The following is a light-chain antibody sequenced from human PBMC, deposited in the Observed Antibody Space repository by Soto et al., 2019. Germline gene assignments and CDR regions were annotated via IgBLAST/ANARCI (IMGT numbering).Light chain of an antibody. CDR3: SSYTSSVV. CDR2: DVS. V-gene: IGLV2-14*01. CDR1: SSDVGGYNY. J-gene: IGLJ2*01. Sequence: QSALTQPASVSGSPGQSITISSTGTSSDVGGYNYVSWYQQHPGKAPKLMIYDVSNRPSGVSNRFSGSKSGNTASLTISGLQAEDEADYHCSSYTSSVVFGGGTKLTVL.